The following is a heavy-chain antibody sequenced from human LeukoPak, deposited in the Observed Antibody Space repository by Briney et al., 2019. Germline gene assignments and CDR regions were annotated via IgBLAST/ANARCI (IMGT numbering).Heavy chain of an antibody. CDR1: GFTFSSYG. V-gene: IGHV3-30*18. CDR2: ISYDGTNK. D-gene: IGHD3-10*01. J-gene: IGHJ4*02. CDR3: AKDGYYGSGTYPDY. Sequence: GGSLRLSCVASGFTFSSYGMNWVRQAPGKGLEGVAVISYDGTNKFYVDSLRGRFTISRDNSNNTLYLQMNSLRAEDTAVYYCAKDGYYGSGTYPDYWGQGTLVTVSS.